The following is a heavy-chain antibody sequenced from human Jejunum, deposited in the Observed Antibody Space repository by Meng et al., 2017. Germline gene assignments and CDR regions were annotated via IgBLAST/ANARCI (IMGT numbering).Heavy chain of an antibody. CDR1: GESFSGYY. CDR2: IDDSGTT. J-gene: IGHJ4*02. Sequence: QVQLQQWGAGLVKPAETLSLTGAGHGESFSGYYWSWIRQPPGKGLEWIGGIDDSGTTDYNPSLKSRVTMSVTTSKKQFSLKLSSVTAADTALYYCRLAYCDSDCGDYWGQGILVTVSS. V-gene: IGHV4-34*01. CDR3: RLAYCDSDCGDY. D-gene: IGHD2-21*02.